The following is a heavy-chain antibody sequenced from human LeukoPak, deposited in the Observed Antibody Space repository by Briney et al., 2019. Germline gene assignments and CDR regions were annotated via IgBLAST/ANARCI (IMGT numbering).Heavy chain of an antibody. V-gene: IGHV1-18*01. CDR2: ISAYNGNT. CDR3: AREPRGSGIDWDY. CDR1: GYTFTSYG. D-gene: IGHD3-10*01. J-gene: IGHJ4*02. Sequence: ASVKVSCKPSGYTFTSYGISWVRQAPGQGLEWMGWISAYNGNTNYAQKFQGRVTMTTDTSTSTANMELRSLRSDDTAVYYCAREPRGSGIDWDYWRQGTLVTVSS.